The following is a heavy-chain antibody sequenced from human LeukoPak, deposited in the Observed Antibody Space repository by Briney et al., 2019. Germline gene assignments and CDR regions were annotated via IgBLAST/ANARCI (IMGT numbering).Heavy chain of an antibody. CDR1: GFTFSSNY. CDR2: IYSGGST. D-gene: IGHD3-10*01. CDR3: ARDRGDGSGDY. V-gene: IGHV3-53*01. J-gene: IGHJ4*02. Sequence: GGSLSLSCAASGFTFSSNYMSWVRPAPGKGREWVSVIYSGGSTYYADSVKGGFTISRENSKNTLYLQMNSLRAEDTAVYYCARDRGDGSGDYWGQGTLVTVSS.